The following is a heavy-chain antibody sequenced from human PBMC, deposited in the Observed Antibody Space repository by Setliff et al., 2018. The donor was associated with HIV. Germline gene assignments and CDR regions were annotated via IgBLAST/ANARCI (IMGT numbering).Heavy chain of an antibody. Sequence: KTSETLSLTCTVSGGSISSHYWSWIRQPPGKGLEWIGYIYYSGRTNYNPSLKSRVTISVDTSKNQFSLKLTSVTAADTAVYYCARHPTNWGSTGYYYYYMDVWGKGTTVTVSS. V-gene: IGHV4-59*08. CDR2: IYYSGRT. J-gene: IGHJ6*03. CDR3: ARHPTNWGSTGYYYYYMDV. D-gene: IGHD7-27*01. CDR1: GGSISSHY.